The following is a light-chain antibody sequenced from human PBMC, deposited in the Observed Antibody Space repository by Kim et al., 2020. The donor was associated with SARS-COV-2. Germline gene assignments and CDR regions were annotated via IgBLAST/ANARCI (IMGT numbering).Light chain of an antibody. CDR3: QQYGNSPRT. CDR2: RAS. CDR1: QHINSNK. Sequence: ENELTQSPDTLSSSPGERANLSCRASQHINSNKLAWYQQLSGQPPKLVIYRASLRPTGIPDRFSGSGSGTEFALTISRLEPEDFAVYYCQQYGNSPRTFGQGTKVDIK. V-gene: IGKV3-20*01. J-gene: IGKJ1*01.